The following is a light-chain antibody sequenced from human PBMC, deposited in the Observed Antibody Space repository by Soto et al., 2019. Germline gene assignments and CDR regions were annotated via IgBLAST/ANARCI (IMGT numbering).Light chain of an antibody. CDR1: QSVSSSS. CDR2: GAS. J-gene: IGKJ1*01. V-gene: IGKV3-20*01. CDR3: QQYGSSPT. Sequence: EIVLTQSPGTLSLSPGERATLSCRASQSVSSSSLAWYQQKPGQAPSLLIYGASSRATGIPDRFSGSGSGTDFTLTISRLEPEDFAVYYCQQYGSSPTFGQETKVEIK.